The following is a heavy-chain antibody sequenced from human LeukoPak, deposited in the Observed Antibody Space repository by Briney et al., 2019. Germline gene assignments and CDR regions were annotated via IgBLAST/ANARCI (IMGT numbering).Heavy chain of an antibody. CDR1: GMTFSNYW. Sequence: GGSLRLSCAVSGMTFSNYWMSWFRQTPGKGLEWVATINQDESEKYYLDSVKGRFTISRDNAKNSLYLQMHSLTAEDTALYYCARYCTFRTCSGTKFDSWGPGTLATVSS. D-gene: IGHD1-1*01. V-gene: IGHV3-7*03. J-gene: IGHJ4*02. CDR2: INQDESEK. CDR3: ARYCTFRTCSGTKFDS.